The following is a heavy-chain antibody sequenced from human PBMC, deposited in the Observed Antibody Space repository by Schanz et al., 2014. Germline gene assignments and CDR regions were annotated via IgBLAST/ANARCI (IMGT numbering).Heavy chain of an antibody. CDR2: INHSGST. J-gene: IGHJ4*02. Sequence: QVQLQQWGAGLLKPSETLSLSCAVYSGSFSGYYWSWIRQPPGKGLEWIGEINHSGSTNYNPSLKGRVTISVDTSKNQFSRKLSAVTAADTAVYYCARGPDSTSADVTRGRRRYYFDYWGQGTLVTVSS. CDR3: ARGPDSTSADVTRGRRRYYFDY. V-gene: IGHV4-34*01. CDR1: SGSFSGYY. D-gene: IGHD6-13*01.